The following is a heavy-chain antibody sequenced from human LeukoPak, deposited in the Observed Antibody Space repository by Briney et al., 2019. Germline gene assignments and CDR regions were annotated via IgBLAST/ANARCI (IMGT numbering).Heavy chain of an antibody. CDR1: GFTLSSYA. Sequence: GGSLRLSCAASGFTLSSYAMHWVRQAPGKGLEWVAVISYDGSNKYYADSVKGRFTISRDNSKNTLYLQMNSLRAEDTAVYYCARTPADGSGWYGDYFDYWGQGTLVTVSS. D-gene: IGHD6-19*01. CDR2: ISYDGSNK. J-gene: IGHJ4*02. V-gene: IGHV3-30-3*01. CDR3: ARTPADGSGWYGDYFDY.